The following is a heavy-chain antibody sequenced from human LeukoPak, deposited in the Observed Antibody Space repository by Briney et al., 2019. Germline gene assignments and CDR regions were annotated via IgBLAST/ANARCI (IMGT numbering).Heavy chain of an antibody. CDR3: ARCRRGLPDV. Sequence: SETLSRTCTVSGGSISSYYWSWIRQPPGKGLEWIGYIYYSGSTNYNPSLKSRVTISVDTSKNQFSLKLSSVTAADTAVYYCARCRRGLPDVWGQGTTVTVSS. CDR2: IYYSGST. CDR1: GGSISSYY. J-gene: IGHJ6*02. V-gene: IGHV4-59*01.